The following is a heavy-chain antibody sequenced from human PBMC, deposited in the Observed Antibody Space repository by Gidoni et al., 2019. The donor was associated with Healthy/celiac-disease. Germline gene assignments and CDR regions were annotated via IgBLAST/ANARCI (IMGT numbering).Heavy chain of an antibody. Sequence: EVQLVESGGGVVRPGGSLRLSWAASGFTFDDYGLSWVRQAPGKGLEWVSGINWNGGSTGYADSVKGRFTISRDNAKNSLYLQMNSLRAEDTALYYCARVYCSSTSCQRYSIRGSFDYWGQGTLVTVSS. CDR2: INWNGGST. D-gene: IGHD2-2*01. V-gene: IGHV3-20*04. CDR3: ARVYCSSTSCQRYSIRGSFDY. CDR1: GFTFDDYG. J-gene: IGHJ4*02.